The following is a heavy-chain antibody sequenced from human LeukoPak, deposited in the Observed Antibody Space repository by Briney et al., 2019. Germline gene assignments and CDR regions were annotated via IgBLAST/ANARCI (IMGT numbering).Heavy chain of an antibody. Sequence: SETLSLTCIVSGGSISSSSYYWGWIRQPPGKGLEWIGSIYYSRSTYYNPSLKSRVTISVDTSKNQFSLKLSSVTAADTDVYYCATLWFGELESFDYWGQGTLVTVSS. J-gene: IGHJ4*02. CDR1: GGSISSSSYY. CDR3: ATLWFGELESFDY. CDR2: IYYSRST. D-gene: IGHD3-10*01. V-gene: IGHV4-39*01.